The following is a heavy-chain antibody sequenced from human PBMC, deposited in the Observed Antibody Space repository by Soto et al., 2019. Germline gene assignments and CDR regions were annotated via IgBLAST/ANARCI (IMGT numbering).Heavy chain of an antibody. J-gene: IGHJ4*02. D-gene: IGHD6-6*01. CDR2: ISYDGTNK. V-gene: IGHV3-30-3*01. CDR1: GFTFSSYA. Sequence: QVQLVESGGGVVQPGRSLRLSCAASGFTFSSYAMHWVRQAPGKGLEWVAVISYDGTNKYYADSVKGRLSISRDNSKDTLDLQMNSLRAEDTAVYYCARDEQLALDYWGQGTLVTVSS. CDR3: ARDEQLALDY.